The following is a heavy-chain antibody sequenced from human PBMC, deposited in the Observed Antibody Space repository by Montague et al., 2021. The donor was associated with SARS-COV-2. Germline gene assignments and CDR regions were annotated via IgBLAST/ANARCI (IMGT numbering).Heavy chain of an antibody. J-gene: IGHJ6*02. CDR3: ARDREITMVRGAPLYGMDV. V-gene: IGHV3-30-3*01. CDR1: GFTFSSYA. CDR2: ISYDGSNK. D-gene: IGHD3-10*01. Sequence: SLRLSCAASGFTFSSYAMHGVRQAPGKGLEWVAVISYDGSNKYYADSVKGRFTISRDNSKNTLYLQMNSLRAEDTAVYYCARDREITMVRGAPLYGMDVWGQGTTVTVSS.